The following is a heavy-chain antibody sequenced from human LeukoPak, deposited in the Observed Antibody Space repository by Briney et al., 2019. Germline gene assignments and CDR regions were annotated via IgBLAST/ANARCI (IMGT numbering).Heavy chain of an antibody. CDR2: IIPIFGTA. D-gene: IGHD6-19*01. CDR3: ARDPAVAGENWFDP. V-gene: IGHV1-69*06. J-gene: IGHJ5*02. Sequence: GASVKVSCKASGGTFSSYAISWVRQAPGQGLEWMGGIIPIFGTANYAQKFQGRVTITADKSTSTAYMELSSLRSEDTAVYYCARDPAVAGENWFDPWGQGTLVTVSS. CDR1: GGTFSSYA.